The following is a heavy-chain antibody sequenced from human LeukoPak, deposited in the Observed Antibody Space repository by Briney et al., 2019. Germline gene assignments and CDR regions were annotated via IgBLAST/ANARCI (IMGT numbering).Heavy chain of an antibody. V-gene: IGHV4-39*01. CDR1: GGSIISSSSSSYY. Sequence: SETLSLTCTVSGGSIISSSSSSYYWGWIRQSPGKGPEWVGGIFYSGSTYYNPSLKSRVTISVDTSKSQFSLRLSSVTAADTAVYYCARGWEAAAGSAEYFQHWGQGTLVTVSS. CDR3: ARGWEAAAGSAEYFQH. J-gene: IGHJ1*01. CDR2: IFYSGST. D-gene: IGHD6-13*01.